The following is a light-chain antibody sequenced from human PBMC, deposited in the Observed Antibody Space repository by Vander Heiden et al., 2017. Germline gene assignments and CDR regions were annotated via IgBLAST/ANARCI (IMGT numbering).Light chain of an antibody. CDR3: QQDDSYPIFT. CDR1: QGISSY. V-gene: IGKV1-8*01. CDR2: AAS. J-gene: IGKJ3*01. Sequence: AIRMTQSPSSFSASTGDRVTITCRASQGISSYLAWYQQKPGKAPKLLIYAASTLQSGVPSRFSGSGYGTDFTLTISCRQSEDFASYYCQQDDSYPIFTFGHGTKVDIK.